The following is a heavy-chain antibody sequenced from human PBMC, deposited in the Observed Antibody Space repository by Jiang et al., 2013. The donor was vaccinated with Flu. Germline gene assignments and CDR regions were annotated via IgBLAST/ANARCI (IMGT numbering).Heavy chain of an antibody. CDR1: GGTFSNSA. D-gene: IGHD2/OR15-2a*01. CDR2: IIPISGTT. J-gene: IGHJ4*02. Sequence: QSGAEVKKPGSSVRVSCEASGGTFSNSAVSWVRQAPGQGLEWMGGIIPISGTTKYAQKLQGRVTIIVDESTNTAYMELSSLTYEDTAMYYCARCTTFCYGLHRFDYWGQGTLVTVSS. V-gene: IGHV1-69*01. CDR3: ARCTTFCYGLHRFDY.